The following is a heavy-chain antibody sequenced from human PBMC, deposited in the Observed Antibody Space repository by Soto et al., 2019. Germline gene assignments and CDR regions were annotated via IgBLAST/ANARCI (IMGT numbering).Heavy chain of an antibody. CDR2: IYYSGST. J-gene: IGHJ4*02. CDR1: GGSISSSSYY. V-gene: IGHV4-39*01. CDR3: ATLTFGGVIVHFDY. Sequence: SETLSLTCTVSGGSISSSSYYWGWIRQPPGKGLEWIGSIYYSGSTYYNPSLKSRVTISVDTSKNQFSLKLSSVTAADTVVYYCATLTFGGVIVHFDYWGQGTLVTVSS. D-gene: IGHD3-16*02.